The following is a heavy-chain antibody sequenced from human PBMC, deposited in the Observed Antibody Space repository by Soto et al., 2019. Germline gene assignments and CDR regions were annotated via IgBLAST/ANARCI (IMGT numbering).Heavy chain of an antibody. V-gene: IGHV1-18*01. Sequence: QVQLVQSGAEVKKPGASVKVSCKASGYTFTSYVISWVRQAPGQGLEWMGWISAYNGHTNYAQKLQGRVTMTRDTSTSTAYMELSSLRSDDTAVYYCASYREQLVLYGMDVWGHGTTVNVSS. CDR3: ASYREQLVLYGMDV. CDR1: GYTFTSYV. D-gene: IGHD6-13*01. CDR2: ISAYNGHT. J-gene: IGHJ6*02.